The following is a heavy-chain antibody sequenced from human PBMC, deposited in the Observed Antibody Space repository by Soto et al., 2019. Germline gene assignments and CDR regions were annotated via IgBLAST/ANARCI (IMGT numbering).Heavy chain of an antibody. V-gene: IGHV4-59*01. CDR2: IHYSGTT. J-gene: IGHJ4*02. CDR1: GGSMRNYF. CDR3: AAGEASSRNLAPYYLDF. Sequence: SETLSLTCTVSGGSMRNYFWTWSRQPPGKGLEWIGYIHYSGTTSFFPSYNPSLRSRVTISEDTSKNQFSLKLLSVTTADTAVYFCAAGEASSRNLAPYYLDFWGQGTLVTVSS. D-gene: IGHD6-13*01.